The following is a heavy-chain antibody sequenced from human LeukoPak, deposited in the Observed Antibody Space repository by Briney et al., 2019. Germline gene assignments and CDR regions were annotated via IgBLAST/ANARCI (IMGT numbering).Heavy chain of an antibody. D-gene: IGHD4-17*01. J-gene: IGHJ4*02. Sequence: GGSLRLSCAASGFIFGSYGMHWVRQAPVKGLEWEAFTPYHGVSRYYTESVKGRFTISRDNSKSTLYLQMNSLRIEDTAVYYCAKDRHGDYTSDYWGQGTLVIVSS. CDR1: GFIFGSYG. CDR2: TPYHGVSR. V-gene: IGHV3-30*02. CDR3: AKDRHGDYTSDY.